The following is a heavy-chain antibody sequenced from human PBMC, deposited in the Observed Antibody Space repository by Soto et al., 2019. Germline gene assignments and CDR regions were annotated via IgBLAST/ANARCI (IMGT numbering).Heavy chain of an antibody. CDR2: ISGSGGST. V-gene: IGHV3-23*01. D-gene: IGHD6-19*01. CDR1: GFTFSSYA. J-gene: IGHJ6*02. Sequence: EVQLLESGGGLVQPGGSLRLSCAASGFTFSSYAMSWVRQAPGKGLEWVSAISGSGGSTYYADSVKGRFTISRDNSKNTLYLQMNGLRAEDTAVYYCAKDPIAVAGTRYYYYGMDVWGQGTTVTVSS. CDR3: AKDPIAVAGTRYYYYGMDV.